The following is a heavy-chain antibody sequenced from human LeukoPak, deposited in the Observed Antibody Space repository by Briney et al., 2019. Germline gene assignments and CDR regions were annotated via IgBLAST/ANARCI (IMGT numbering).Heavy chain of an antibody. Sequence: ASVKVSFKASGYTFTDYYMHWVRQAPGQGLEWMGWINPNSGGTNYAQKFQGRVTMTRDTSISTAYMELSRLRSDDTAVYYCAREVREFEYSSSSEVDYWGQGTLVTVSS. D-gene: IGHD6-6*01. CDR1: GYTFTDYY. V-gene: IGHV1-2*02. CDR3: AREVREFEYSSSSEVDY. CDR2: INPNSGGT. J-gene: IGHJ4*02.